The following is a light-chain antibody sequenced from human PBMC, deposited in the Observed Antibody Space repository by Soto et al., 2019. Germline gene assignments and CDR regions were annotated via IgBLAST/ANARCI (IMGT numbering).Light chain of an antibody. V-gene: IGLV2-14*01. Sequence: QSALTQPASVSGSPGQSITISCAGTSSDVGGYTYVSWYQQHPGKAPKLMIYDVSNRPSGVSNRFSGSKSGNTASLNISGLPAEDEADYYCTSYTSSSTPYVFGGGTKLTVL. J-gene: IGLJ1*01. CDR2: DVS. CDR1: SSDVGGYTY. CDR3: TSYTSSSTPYV.